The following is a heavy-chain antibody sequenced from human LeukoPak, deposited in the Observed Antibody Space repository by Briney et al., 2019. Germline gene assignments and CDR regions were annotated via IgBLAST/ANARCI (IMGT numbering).Heavy chain of an antibody. Sequence: SETLSLTCTVSGGSITSYYWSWFRQPPGKGLEWIACIHYTASTSYNPSLESRVTMSMDTSKSQFSLKLNSVTAADTAVYYCARDARGSRSYNYWGQGTLVTVSS. V-gene: IGHV4-59*01. CDR3: ARDARGSRSYNY. CDR1: GGSITSYY. J-gene: IGHJ4*02. D-gene: IGHD3-10*01. CDR2: IHYTAST.